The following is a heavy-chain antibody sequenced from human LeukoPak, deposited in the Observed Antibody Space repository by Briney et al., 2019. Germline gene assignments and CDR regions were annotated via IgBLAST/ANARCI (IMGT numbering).Heavy chain of an antibody. CDR1: GFTFSSYS. J-gene: IGHJ6*03. D-gene: IGHD4-17*01. V-gene: IGHV3-21*01. CDR3: ARTFTVTIDLIPYYYYMDV. Sequence: GGSLRLSCAASGFTFSSYSMNWVRQAPGKGLEWVSSISSSSSYIYYADSVKGRFTISRDNAKNSLYLQMNSLRAEDTAVYYCARTFTVTIDLIPYYYYMDVWGKGTTVTVSS. CDR2: ISSSSSYI.